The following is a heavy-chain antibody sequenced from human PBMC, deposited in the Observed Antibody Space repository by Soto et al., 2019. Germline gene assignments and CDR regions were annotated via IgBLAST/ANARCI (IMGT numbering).Heavy chain of an antibody. D-gene: IGHD6-19*01. CDR3: ARFFGSGIDY. J-gene: IGHJ4*02. Sequence: EVQLVESGGGLVQPGGSLRLSCVASGFTFSTDSMNWVRQAPGKGLEWVAHISTSGATRYYADSVKGRFTIARDNAKTSLYLQMDSLRNEDTAVYYCARFFGSGIDYWGQGTLVTVSS. V-gene: IGHV3-48*02. CDR1: GFTFSTDS. CDR2: ISTSGATR.